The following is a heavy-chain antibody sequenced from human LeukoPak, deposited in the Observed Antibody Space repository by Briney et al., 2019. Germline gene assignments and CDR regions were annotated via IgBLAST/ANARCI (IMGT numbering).Heavy chain of an antibody. V-gene: IGHV4-59*01. CDR1: GGSISSYY. Sequence: SETLSLTCTVSGGSISSYYWSCIRQPPGKGLEWIGYIYYSGSTNYNPSLKSRVTISVDTSKNQFSLKLSSVAAADTAVYYCAREGRAYYFDYWGQGTLVTVSS. CDR2: IYYSGST. CDR3: AREGRAYYFDY. J-gene: IGHJ4*02. D-gene: IGHD3-10*01.